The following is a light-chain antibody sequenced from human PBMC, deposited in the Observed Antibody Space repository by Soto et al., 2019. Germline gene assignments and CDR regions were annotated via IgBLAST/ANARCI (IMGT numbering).Light chain of an antibody. V-gene: IGKV3-20*01. Sequence: EIVLTQSPGTLSLSPGERATLSCRASQSISSTYLTWYHQKPGQAPRLLIYDASRRATGIPDRFSGSGSGTDFTLTISRLEPEDFAVYYCQQYGSSPTTFGQGTKVDIK. CDR1: QSISSTY. CDR3: QQYGSSPTT. J-gene: IGKJ1*01. CDR2: DAS.